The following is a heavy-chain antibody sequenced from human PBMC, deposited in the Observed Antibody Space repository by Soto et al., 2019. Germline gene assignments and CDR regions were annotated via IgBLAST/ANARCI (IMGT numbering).Heavy chain of an antibody. CDR1: GYTFTSYG. Sequence: ASVKVSCKASGYTFTSYGISWVRQAPGQGLEWMGWISAYNGNTNYAQKLQGRVTMTTDTSTSTAYMELRSLRSDDTAVYYCARDQDYGDYVYPPGETFDIWGQGTMVTVSS. J-gene: IGHJ3*02. CDR3: ARDQDYGDYVYPPGETFDI. CDR2: ISAYNGNT. D-gene: IGHD4-17*01. V-gene: IGHV1-18*01.